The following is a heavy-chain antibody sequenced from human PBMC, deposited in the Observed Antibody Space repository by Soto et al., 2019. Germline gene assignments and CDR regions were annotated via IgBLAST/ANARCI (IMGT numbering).Heavy chain of an antibody. J-gene: IGHJ4*02. CDR1: GYTFTTYS. Sequence: QVQLVQSGAEVRKPGASVKVSCKASGYTFTTYSISWVRQAPGQGLEWMGWVSAYNGNTNYAQKLQGRVTMTTDAFTSTADMELRTLRSADTAVYYCARLHRYYDSSGHWDYWGQGTLVTVSS. CDR2: VSAYNGNT. D-gene: IGHD3-22*01. CDR3: ARLHRYYDSSGHWDY. V-gene: IGHV1-18*01.